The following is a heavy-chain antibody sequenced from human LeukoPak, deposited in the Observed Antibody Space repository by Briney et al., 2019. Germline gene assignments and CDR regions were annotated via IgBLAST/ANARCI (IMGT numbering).Heavy chain of an antibody. D-gene: IGHD3-10*01. CDR2: INPSGGST. Sequence: GASVKVSCKASGYTFTSYYMHWVRQAPGQGLEWMGIINPSGGSTSYAQKFQGRVTMTRDTSTSTVYMELSRLRSDDTAVYYCAREQGTLPIKSDYWGQGTLVTVSS. CDR1: GYTFTSYY. V-gene: IGHV1-46*01. CDR3: AREQGTLPIKSDY. J-gene: IGHJ4*02.